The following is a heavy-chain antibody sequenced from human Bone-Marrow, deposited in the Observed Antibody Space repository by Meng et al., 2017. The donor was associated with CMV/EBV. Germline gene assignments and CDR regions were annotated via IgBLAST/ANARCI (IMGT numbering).Heavy chain of an antibody. V-gene: IGHV4-59*01. J-gene: IGHJ3*02. CDR3: ARARTDILTGYYVRAFDI. CDR1: GGSISSYY. D-gene: IGHD3-9*01. Sequence: SETLSLTCTLSGGSISSYYWSWIRQPPGKGLEWIGYIYYSGSTNYNPSLKSRVTISVDTSKNQFSLKLSSVTAADTAVYYCARARTDILTGYYVRAFDIWGQGTMVTVSS. CDR2: IYYSGST.